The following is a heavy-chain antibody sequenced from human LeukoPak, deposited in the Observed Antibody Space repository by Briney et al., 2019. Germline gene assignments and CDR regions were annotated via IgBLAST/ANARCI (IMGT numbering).Heavy chain of an antibody. CDR3: AKDSMITFGGVIVTKTYYFDY. D-gene: IGHD3-16*02. V-gene: IGHV3-23*01. J-gene: IGHJ4*02. CDR1: GFTFSSYA. Sequence: GGSLRLSCAASGFTFSSYAMSWVRQALGKGLEWVSTISGSGGSTYYADSVKGRFTISRDNSKNTLYLQMNSLRAEDTAVYYCAKDSMITFGGVIVTKTYYFDYWGQGTLVTVSS. CDR2: ISGSGGST.